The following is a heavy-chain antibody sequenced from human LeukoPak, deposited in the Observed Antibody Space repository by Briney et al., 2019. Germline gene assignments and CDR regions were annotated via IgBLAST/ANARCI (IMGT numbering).Heavy chain of an antibody. CDR2: ISSNGGST. CDR3: VKSRGIAVAGTFDY. D-gene: IGHD6-19*01. J-gene: IGHJ4*02. Sequence: GGSLRLSCSASGFTFSSYAMHWVRQAPGKGLEYVSAISSNGGSTYYADSVKGRFTISRDNSKNTLYLQMSSLRAEDTAVYYCVKSRGIAVAGTFDYWGQGTLVTVSS. V-gene: IGHV3-64D*06. CDR1: GFTFSSYA.